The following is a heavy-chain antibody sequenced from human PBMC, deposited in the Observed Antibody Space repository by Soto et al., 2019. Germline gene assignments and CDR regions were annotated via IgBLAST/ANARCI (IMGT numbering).Heavy chain of an antibody. D-gene: IGHD3-22*01. CDR2: IYWNDDK. CDR3: AHRRLDSYYDSSPDY. J-gene: IGHJ4*02. V-gene: IGHV2-5*01. CDR1: GFSLSTSGVG. Sequence: QITLKESGPTLVKLTQTLTLTCTFSGFSLSTSGVGVGWIRQPPGKALEWLALIYWNDDKRYSPSLKSRLTITEDTSKIQVVLTMTNMDPVDTATYYCAHRRLDSYYDSSPDYWGQGTLVTVSS.